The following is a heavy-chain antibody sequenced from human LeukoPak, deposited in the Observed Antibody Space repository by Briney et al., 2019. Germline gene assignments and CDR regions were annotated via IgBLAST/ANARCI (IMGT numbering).Heavy chain of an antibody. V-gene: IGHV3-7*01. CDR2: IKQDGSEK. CDR3: ARDIPELVIP. CDR1: GFTFSSYW. Sequence: GGSLRLSCAASGFTFSSYWMSWVRQAPGKGLEWVANIKQDGSEKYYVDSVKGRFTISRDSSKNTLYLQMNSLRAEDTAVYYCARDIPELVIPWGQGTLVTVSS. J-gene: IGHJ5*02. D-gene: IGHD1-1*01.